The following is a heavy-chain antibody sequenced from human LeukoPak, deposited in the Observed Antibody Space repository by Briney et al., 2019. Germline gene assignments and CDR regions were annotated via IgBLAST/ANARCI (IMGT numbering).Heavy chain of an antibody. V-gene: IGHV4-34*01. CDR2: INHSGST. CDR1: GGSFSGYY. Sequence: SETLSLTCAVYGGSFSGYYWSWIRQPPGKGLEWIGEINHSGSTNYNPSLKSRVTISVDTSKNQFSLKLSSVTAADTAVCYCARGLKRQRYYYDSSGSAVRFDPWGQGTLVTVSS. D-gene: IGHD3-22*01. CDR3: ARGLKRQRYYYDSSGSAVRFDP. J-gene: IGHJ5*02.